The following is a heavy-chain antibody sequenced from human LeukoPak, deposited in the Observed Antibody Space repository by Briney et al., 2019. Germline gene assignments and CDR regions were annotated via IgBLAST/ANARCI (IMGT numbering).Heavy chain of an antibody. CDR2: MGDSGGIT. V-gene: IGHV3-23*01. Sequence: GGSLRLSCAASGFTFSGYAMSWVRQAPGKGLEWVSVMGDSGGITYYADSVKGRFTTSRDNSKNTLYLQMNSLRAEDTAVYYCVKGASDGCYAPSHIWGQGTTVTVSP. CDR1: GFTFSGYA. D-gene: IGHD2-15*01. CDR3: VKGASDGCYAPSHI. J-gene: IGHJ3*02.